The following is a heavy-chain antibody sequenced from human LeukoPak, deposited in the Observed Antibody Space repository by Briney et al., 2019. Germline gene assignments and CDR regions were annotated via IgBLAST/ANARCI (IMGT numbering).Heavy chain of an antibody. J-gene: IGHJ4*02. CDR3: TRGGYGGGSFDF. V-gene: IGHV3-49*04. Sequence: GRSLRLSCTASGFTFGDYAMSWVRQAPGKGLEWGGFVRVKGYGATTEYAVSVKGRFTISRDDSKSIAYLQMNSLRTDDTGVYYCTRGGYGGGSFDFWGQGTLVTVSS. CDR2: VRVKGYGATT. CDR1: GFTFGDYA. D-gene: IGHD4-23*01.